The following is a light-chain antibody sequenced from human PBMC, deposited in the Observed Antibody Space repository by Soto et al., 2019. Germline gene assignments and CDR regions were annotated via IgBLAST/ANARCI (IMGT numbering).Light chain of an antibody. V-gene: IGKV1-39*01. J-gene: IGKJ4*01. CDR3: QQYNSWPLT. CDR2: GAS. Sequence: DIQMTQSPSSLSASVGDRVTITCRASQSISSYLSWYQLKPGTAPKVLIYGASSLQSGVPSRFSGSGSGTEFTLTISSLQSEDFAVYYCQQYNSWPLTFGGGTKVEIK. CDR1: QSISSY.